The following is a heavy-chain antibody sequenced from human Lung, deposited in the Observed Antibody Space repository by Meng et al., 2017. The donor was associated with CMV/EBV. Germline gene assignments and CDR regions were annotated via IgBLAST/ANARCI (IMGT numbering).Heavy chain of an antibody. D-gene: IGHD2-8*02. J-gene: IGHJ6*02. CDR3: ASFCMWGTGYYYYGMAF. CDR1: GGSIRSTSYY. CDR2: IFYDGNT. Sequence: SETXSLXCTVSGGSIRSTSYYWGWIRQPPGKGLAWIGSIFYDGNTYYNPSLKSRVTISVDTSKNQFSVTLSSVTTADTAVYYCASFCMWGTGYYYYGMAFXGQGXTVTVSS. V-gene: IGHV4-39*01.